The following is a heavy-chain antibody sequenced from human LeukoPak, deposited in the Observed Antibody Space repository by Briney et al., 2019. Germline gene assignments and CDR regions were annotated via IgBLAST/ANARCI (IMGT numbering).Heavy chain of an antibody. V-gene: IGHV3-30*03. CDR2: ISYDGRNK. D-gene: IGHD1-26*01. CDR1: GFTFSSYG. CDR3: ARDAVGPGGWDV. J-gene: IGHJ6*04. Sequence: PGGSLRLSCAASGFTFSSYGMHWVRQAPGKGLEWVAVISYDGRNKYYADSVKGRFTISRDNSKNTLYLQMNSLRAEDTAVYYCARDAVGPGGWDVWGKGTTVTVSS.